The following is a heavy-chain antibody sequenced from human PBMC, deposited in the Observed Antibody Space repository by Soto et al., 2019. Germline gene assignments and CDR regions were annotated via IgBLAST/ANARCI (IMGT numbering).Heavy chain of an antibody. Sequence: QLQLQESGPGLVKPSETLSLTCTVSGGSISSSSYYWGWIRQRPGKGLEWIGSIYYSGSTYCNPSIKTRVTTTEDTSKNQLSLKLSYVTASDTAVYYCARHTPASSISDQWGQGTLVTVSS. V-gene: IGHV4-39*01. CDR3: ARHTPASSISDQ. CDR2: IYYSGST. J-gene: IGHJ4*02. D-gene: IGHD2-15*01. CDR1: GGSISSSSYY.